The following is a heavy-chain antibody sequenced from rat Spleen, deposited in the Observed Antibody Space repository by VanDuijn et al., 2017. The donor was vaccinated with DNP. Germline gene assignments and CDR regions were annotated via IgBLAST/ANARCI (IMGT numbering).Heavy chain of an antibody. CDR1: GVTFSDYN. J-gene: IGHJ2*01. CDR2: IGSPAYAP. Sequence: EVQLVESGGGLVQPGRSLKLSCAASGVTFSDYNMAWVRQAPAKGLEWVAYIGSPAYAPYYTDSVKGRFAISRDNAKSTLYLQMNSLRSEDMATYYCVRWNSGHFDYWGQGVMVTVS. CDR3: VRWNSGHFDY. V-gene: IGHV5-22*01. D-gene: IGHD4-3*01.